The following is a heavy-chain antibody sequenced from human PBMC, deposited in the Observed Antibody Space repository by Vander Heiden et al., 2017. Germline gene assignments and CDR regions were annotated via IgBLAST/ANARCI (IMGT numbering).Heavy chain of an antibody. Sequence: QVQLVESGGGVVQPGRSLRLSCAASGFTFRSYAMHWVRQDPGKGLEWVAVISYDGSNKYYADSVKGRFTISRDNSKNTLYLQMNSLRAEDTAVYYCASPTASSSSLYEDYYYGMDVWGQGTTVTVSS. D-gene: IGHD6-6*01. CDR2: ISYDGSNK. J-gene: IGHJ6*02. CDR3: ASPTASSSSLYEDYYYGMDV. V-gene: IGHV3-30-3*01. CDR1: GFTFRSYA.